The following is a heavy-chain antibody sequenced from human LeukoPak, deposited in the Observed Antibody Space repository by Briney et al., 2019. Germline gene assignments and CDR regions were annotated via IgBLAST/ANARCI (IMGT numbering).Heavy chain of an antibody. Sequence: SETLSLTCTVSGDSFTSVTDYWAWIRQPPGKGLEWIGGIYYSGSTFYNPSLKSRVTISVDTSKNQFSLKLTSVTAADTAVYYCARQDRTGYYDFWSGYHYYYYYMDVWGKGTTVTVSS. CDR1: GDSFTSVTDY. D-gene: IGHD3-3*01. CDR2: IYYSGST. J-gene: IGHJ6*03. CDR3: ARQDRTGYYDFWSGYHYYYYYMDV. V-gene: IGHV4-39*01.